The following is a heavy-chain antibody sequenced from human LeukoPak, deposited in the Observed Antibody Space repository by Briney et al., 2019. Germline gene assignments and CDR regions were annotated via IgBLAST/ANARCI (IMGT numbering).Heavy chain of an antibody. J-gene: IGHJ4*02. Sequence: PSETLSLPYTVSGRSLNSSSYYWRWIRQPPGKGLEWIGSIYYSGSTYYNPSLKSRITISVDTSKHHLALKLGCVSPADPGVYYCAGARTSRRSWFTFDYWGQGILVTVSS. CDR3: AGARTSRRSWFTFDY. CDR2: IYYSGST. D-gene: IGHD6-13*01. CDR1: GRSLNSSSYY. V-gene: IGHV4-39*01.